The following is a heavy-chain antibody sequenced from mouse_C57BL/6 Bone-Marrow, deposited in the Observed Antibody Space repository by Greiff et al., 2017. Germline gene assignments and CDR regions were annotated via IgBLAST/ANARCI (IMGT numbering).Heavy chain of an antibody. CDR3: ARDRPYYGSSYGRYFDV. CDR1: GFTFSDYY. V-gene: IGHV5-16*01. CDR2: INYDGSST. J-gene: IGHJ1*03. Sequence: DVKLVESEGGLVQPGSSMKLSCTASGFTFSDYYMAWVRQVPEKGLEWVANINYDGSSTYYLDSLKSRFIISRDNAKNILYLQMSSLKSEDTATYYCARDRPYYGSSYGRYFDVWGTGTTVTVSS. D-gene: IGHD1-1*01.